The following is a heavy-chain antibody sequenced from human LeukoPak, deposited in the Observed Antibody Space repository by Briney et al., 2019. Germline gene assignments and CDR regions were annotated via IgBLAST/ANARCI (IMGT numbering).Heavy chain of an antibody. CDR2: IYYSGST. V-gene: IGHV4-59*01. J-gene: IGHJ4*02. Sequence: SETLSLTCTVSGGSISSYYWSWVRQPPGKGLEWIGYIYYSGSTNYSPSLKSRVTISVDTSKNQFSLKLSSVTAADTAVYYCARGGYCSSTSCYLDYWGQGTLVTVSS. CDR3: ARGGYCSSTSCYLDY. D-gene: IGHD2-2*01. CDR1: GGSISSYY.